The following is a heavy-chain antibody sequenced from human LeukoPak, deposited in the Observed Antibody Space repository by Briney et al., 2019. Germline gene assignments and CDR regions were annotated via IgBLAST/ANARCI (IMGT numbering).Heavy chain of an antibody. CDR1: GASITTTNFW. CDR3: ARYGFVEFRNAFQY. CDR2: IHDRGSD. Sequence: SETLSLTCSLSGASITTTNFWWTWIRQSPGRGLEWIGYIHDRGSDKYNPALESRATLSVDTSKNQFSLKLNSVTAADTAVYYCARYGFVEFRNAFQYWGQGILVSVSS. J-gene: IGHJ1*01. V-gene: IGHV4-61*01. D-gene: IGHD3-10*01.